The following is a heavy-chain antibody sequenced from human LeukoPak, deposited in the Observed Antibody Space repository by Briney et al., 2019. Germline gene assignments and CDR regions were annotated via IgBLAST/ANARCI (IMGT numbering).Heavy chain of an antibody. V-gene: IGHV4-59*08. Sequence: PSETLSLTCTVSGDSISSYYWSWIRQPPGKGLEWIGYIYYSGSTNYNPSLKSRVTISVDTSKNQFSLKLSSVTAADTAVYYCARHSLYGDPRSDFDYWGQGTLVTVSS. CDR1: GDSISSYY. CDR2: IYYSGST. CDR3: ARHSLYGDPRSDFDY. J-gene: IGHJ4*02. D-gene: IGHD4-17*01.